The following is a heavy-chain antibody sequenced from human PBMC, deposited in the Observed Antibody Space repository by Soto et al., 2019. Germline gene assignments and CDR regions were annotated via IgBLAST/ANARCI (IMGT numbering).Heavy chain of an antibody. CDR1: RGSFSGYY. CDR3: ARGRKYYDFWSGYHAEYFQH. V-gene: IGHV4-34*01. Sequence: AETLSLTCAVYRGSFSGYYWSWIRQPPGKGLEWIGEINHSGSTNYNPSLKSRVTISVDTSKNQFSLKLSSVTAADTAVYYCARGRKYYDFWSGYHAEYFQHWGQGTLVTVSS. J-gene: IGHJ1*01. CDR2: INHSGST. D-gene: IGHD3-3*01.